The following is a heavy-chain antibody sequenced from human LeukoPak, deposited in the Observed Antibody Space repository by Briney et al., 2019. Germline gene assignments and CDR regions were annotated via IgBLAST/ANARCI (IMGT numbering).Heavy chain of an antibody. CDR3: AKKVVAGTFDY. Sequence: GGSLRLSCAASGFTFSSYGMHWVRQAPGKGLEWVAVISYDGSNKYYAGSVKGRFTISRDNSKNTLYLQMNSLRAEDTAVYYCAKKVVAGTFDYWGQGTLVTVSS. D-gene: IGHD6-19*01. V-gene: IGHV3-30*18. CDR1: GFTFSSYG. CDR2: ISYDGSNK. J-gene: IGHJ4*02.